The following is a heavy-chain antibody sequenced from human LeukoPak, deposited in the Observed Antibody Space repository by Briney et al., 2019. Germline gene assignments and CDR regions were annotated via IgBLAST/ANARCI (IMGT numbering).Heavy chain of an antibody. V-gene: IGHV4-59*01. CDR2: IYYSGST. J-gene: IGHJ6*02. CDR1: GGSISSYY. Sequence: SETLSLTCTVSGGSISSYYWSWIRQPPGKGLEWIGYIYYSGSTNYNPSLKSRVTISVDPSKNQFSLKLSSVTAADTAVYYCARTGIGMDVWGQGTTVTVTS. CDR3: ARTGIGMDV.